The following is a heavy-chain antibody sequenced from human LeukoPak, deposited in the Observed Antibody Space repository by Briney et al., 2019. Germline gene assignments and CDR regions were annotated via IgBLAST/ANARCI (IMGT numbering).Heavy chain of an antibody. CDR3: AKVSHLYYGSGCYLLDY. CDR1: GFTFSSFA. J-gene: IGHJ4*02. D-gene: IGHD3-10*01. Sequence: GGSLRLSCAASGFTFSSFAMNWVRQAPGKGLECVSAISGGGGSTYSADSVKGRFTISRDNSKNTLYLQMNSLRAEDTAVYYCAKVSHLYYGSGCYLLDYWGQGTLVTVSS. CDR2: ISGGGGST. V-gene: IGHV3-23*01.